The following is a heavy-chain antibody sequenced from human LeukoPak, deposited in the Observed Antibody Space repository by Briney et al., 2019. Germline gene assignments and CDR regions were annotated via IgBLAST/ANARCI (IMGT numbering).Heavy chain of an antibody. CDR2: ISGSGGST. CDR1: GFTFSSYA. J-gene: IGHJ4*02. V-gene: IGHV3-23*01. Sequence: GGSLRLSCAASGFTFSSYAMGWVRQAPGKGLEWVSAISGSGGSTYYADSVKGRFTISRDNPKNTLYLQMNSLRAEDTAVYYCAKGDYVWGSYRRSDYWGQGTLVTVSS. CDR3: AKGDYVWGSYRRSDY. D-gene: IGHD3-16*02.